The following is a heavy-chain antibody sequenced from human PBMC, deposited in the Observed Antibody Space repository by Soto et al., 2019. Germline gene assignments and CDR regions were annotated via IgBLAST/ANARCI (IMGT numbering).Heavy chain of an antibody. CDR1: GFTFDDYA. CDR3: AKGERGSYYYGMDV. D-gene: IGHD1-26*01. J-gene: IGHJ6*02. Sequence: QPGGSLRLSCAASGFTFDDYAMHWVRQAPGKGLEWVSGISWDSGSIGYADSVKGRFTISRDNAKNSLYLQMNSLRAEDTALYYCAKGERGSYYYGMDVWGQGTTVTVSS. V-gene: IGHV3-9*01. CDR2: ISWDSGSI.